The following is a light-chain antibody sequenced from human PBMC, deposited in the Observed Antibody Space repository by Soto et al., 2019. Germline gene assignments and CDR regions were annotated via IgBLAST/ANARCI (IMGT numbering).Light chain of an antibody. CDR2: AAS. J-gene: IGKJ4*01. CDR1: QSITTY. Sequence: DIQMTQSPSSLSASVGDRVTITCRASQSITTYLNWYRQKPGKAPKLLIYAASSLQSGVPSRFSGSGSETEFTLSISSLQPEDFATYFCQQIYSAPLTFGGGPKVDTK. V-gene: IGKV1-39*01. CDR3: QQIYSAPLT.